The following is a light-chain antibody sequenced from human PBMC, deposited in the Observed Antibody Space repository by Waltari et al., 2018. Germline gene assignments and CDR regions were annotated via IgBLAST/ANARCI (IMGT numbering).Light chain of an antibody. J-gene: IGLJ2*01. CDR3: SSYTSSSTRSVV. V-gene: IGLV2-14*01. Sequence: QSALTQPASVSGSPGQSITISCTGTSSDVGGYNYVSWYQQHPGKAPKLMIYEVSNRPSGVSNRFSGSKSGNPASLTISGLQAEDEADYYCSSYTSSSTRSVVFGGGTKLTVL. CDR2: EVS. CDR1: SSDVGGYNY.